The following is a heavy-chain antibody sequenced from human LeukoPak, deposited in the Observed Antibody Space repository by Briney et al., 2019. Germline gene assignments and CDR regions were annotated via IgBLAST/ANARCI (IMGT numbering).Heavy chain of an antibody. CDR1: GGSISNYY. Sequence: SETLSLTCTVSGGSISNYYWWWIRQPPGKGLEWIGYIYYSGSTNYNPSLKSRVTISVDTSKNQFSLKLSSVTAADTAVYYCARLRIAVTSFDYWGQGALVTVSS. J-gene: IGHJ4*02. CDR2: IYYSGST. D-gene: IGHD4-17*01. V-gene: IGHV4-59*08. CDR3: ARLRIAVTSFDY.